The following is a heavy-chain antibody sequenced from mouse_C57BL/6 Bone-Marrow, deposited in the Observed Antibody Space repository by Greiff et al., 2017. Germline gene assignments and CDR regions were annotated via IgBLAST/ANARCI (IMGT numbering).Heavy chain of an antibody. CDR3: ARSFITTVVATGEYAMDY. Sequence: VQLQQSGAELARPGASVKLSCKASGYTFTSYGISWVKQRTGQGLEWIGEIYPRSGNTYYNEKFKGKATLTADKSSSTPYMELRSLTSEDFAVYFCARSFITTVVATGEYAMDYWGQGTSVTVSS. CDR2: IYPRSGNT. D-gene: IGHD1-1*01. CDR1: GYTFTSYG. J-gene: IGHJ4*01. V-gene: IGHV1-81*01.